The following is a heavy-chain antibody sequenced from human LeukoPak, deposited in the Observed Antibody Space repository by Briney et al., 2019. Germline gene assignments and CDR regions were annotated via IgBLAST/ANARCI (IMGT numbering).Heavy chain of an antibody. D-gene: IGHD6-19*01. J-gene: IGHJ4*02. V-gene: IGHV4-39*07. CDR3: ARDRGSGWYWDY. CDR1: GGSISSSSYY. Sequence: PSETLSLTCTVSGGSISSSSYYWGWIRQPPGKGLEWIGSIYYSGSTYYNPSLKSRVTISVDTSKNQFSLKLSSVTAADTAVYYCARDRGSGWYWDYWGQGTLVIVSS. CDR2: IYYSGST.